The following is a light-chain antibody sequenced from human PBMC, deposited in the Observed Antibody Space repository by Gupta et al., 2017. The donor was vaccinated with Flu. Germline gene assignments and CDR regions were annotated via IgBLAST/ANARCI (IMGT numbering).Light chain of an antibody. V-gene: IGKV3-11*01. CDR3: QQRSYLLT. Sequence: EIVLTQSPATLSLSPGERATLSCRASQSVSSYLAWYQQKAGQAPRLLIYDTSNRASGIPDRFSGSGYGKDFTLTSSSREDEDFAVYYGQQRSYLLTFGQGTRMEIK. CDR1: QSVSSY. J-gene: IGKJ5*01. CDR2: DTS.